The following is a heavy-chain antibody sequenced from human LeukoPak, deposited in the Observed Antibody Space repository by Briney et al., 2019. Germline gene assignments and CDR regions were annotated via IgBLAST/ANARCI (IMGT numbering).Heavy chain of an antibody. CDR3: AARITMVRGVRGSDY. Sequence: GGSLRLSCAASGFTFSSYEMNWVRQAPGKGLEWVSYISSSGSTIYYADSVKGRFTISRDNAKNSLYLQMNSLRAEDTAIYYCAARITMVRGVRGSDYWGQGTLVTVSS. CDR2: ISSSGSTI. CDR1: GFTFSSYE. V-gene: IGHV3-48*03. D-gene: IGHD3-10*01. J-gene: IGHJ4*02.